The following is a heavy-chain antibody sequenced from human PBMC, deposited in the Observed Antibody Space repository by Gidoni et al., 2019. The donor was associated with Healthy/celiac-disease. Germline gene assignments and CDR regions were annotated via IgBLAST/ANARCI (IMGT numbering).Heavy chain of an antibody. V-gene: IGHV1-8*01. D-gene: IGHD3-22*01. CDR2: MNPNSGNT. CDR3: ARVQSSDYYDSSGYYQPPGIDY. CDR1: GSTFTRYD. J-gene: IGHJ4*02. Sequence: QVQLVQSGVQVQKPWDPGKVSCKASGSTFTRYDINWVRQATVQELEWMGWMNPNSGNTGYAQKFQGRVTMTRNTSISTAYMELSSLRSEDTAVYYCARVQSSDYYDSSGYYQPPGIDYWGQGTLVTVSS.